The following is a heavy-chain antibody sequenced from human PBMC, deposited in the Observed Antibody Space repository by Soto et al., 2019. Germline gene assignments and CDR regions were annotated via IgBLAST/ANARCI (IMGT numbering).Heavy chain of an antibody. CDR3: AKGSTAMTYFDY. V-gene: IGHV3-23*01. D-gene: IGHD5-18*01. CDR1: GFPFSAFA. J-gene: IGHJ4*02. Sequence: GGSLRLSCATSGFPFSAFAMNWVRHAPGKGLEWVSGIGGSGASIYYADSVKGRFTISRDNSKNTLYLQMNSLRAEDTAVYYCAKGSTAMTYFDYWGQGTLVTVSS. CDR2: IGGSGASI.